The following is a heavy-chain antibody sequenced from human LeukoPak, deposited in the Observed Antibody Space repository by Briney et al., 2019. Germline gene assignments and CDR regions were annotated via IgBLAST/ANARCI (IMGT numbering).Heavy chain of an antibody. D-gene: IGHD1-1*01. Sequence: GGSLRLSCVVSGFAFSSYWMTWVRQAPGKGLEWVANINQDGSAKHYVDSVKGRFTISRDNAKNSLYLQMNSLRAEDTAMYYCARDLENTGLDAFDIWGQGTMVTVSS. CDR2: INQDGSAK. V-gene: IGHV3-7*03. CDR1: GFAFSSYW. CDR3: ARDLENTGLDAFDI. J-gene: IGHJ3*02.